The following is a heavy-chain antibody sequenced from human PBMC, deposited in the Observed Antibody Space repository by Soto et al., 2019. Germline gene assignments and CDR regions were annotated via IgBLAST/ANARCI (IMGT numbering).Heavy chain of an antibody. D-gene: IGHD3-10*01. J-gene: IGHJ6*02. CDR1: GYTFTSYG. CDR3: ARDPAITMVRGVIIRGHYYYGMDV. Sequence: QVQLVQSGAEVKKPGASVKVSCKASGYTFTSYGISWVRQAPGQGLEWMGWISAYNGNTNYAQKLQGRGTMTTDTSTSTAYMELRSLRSDDTAVYYCARDPAITMVRGVIIRGHYYYGMDVWGQGTTVTVSS. CDR2: ISAYNGNT. V-gene: IGHV1-18*04.